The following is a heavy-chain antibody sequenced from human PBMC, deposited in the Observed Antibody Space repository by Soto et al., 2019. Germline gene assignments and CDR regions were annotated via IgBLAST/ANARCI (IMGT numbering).Heavy chain of an antibody. Sequence: GESLKISCAASGFTFSSYGMHWVRQAPGKGLEWVAVISYDGSNKYYADSVKGRFTISRDNSKNTLYLQMNSLRAEDTAVYYCAKSSGWTNFDYWGQGTLVTVSS. D-gene: IGHD6-19*01. V-gene: IGHV3-30*18. CDR3: AKSSGWTNFDY. CDR1: GFTFSSYG. CDR2: ISYDGSNK. J-gene: IGHJ4*02.